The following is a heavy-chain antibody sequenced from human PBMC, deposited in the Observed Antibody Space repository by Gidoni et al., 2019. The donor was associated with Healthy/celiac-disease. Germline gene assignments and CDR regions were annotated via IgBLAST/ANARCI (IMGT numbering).Heavy chain of an antibody. Sequence: EVQLVESGGGLVKPGGSLRLSCAASGFTFSSYSMNWVRQAPGKGLGWVSSISSSSSYIYYADSVKGRFTISRDNAKNSLYLQMNSLRAEDTAVYYCARGVATTLDYWGQGTLVTVSS. CDR2: ISSSSSYI. V-gene: IGHV3-21*01. J-gene: IGHJ4*02. CDR3: ARGVATTLDY. CDR1: GFTFSSYS. D-gene: IGHD5-12*01.